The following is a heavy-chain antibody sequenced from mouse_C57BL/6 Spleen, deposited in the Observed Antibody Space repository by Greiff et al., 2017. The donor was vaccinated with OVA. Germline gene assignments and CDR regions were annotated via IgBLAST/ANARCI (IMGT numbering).Heavy chain of an antibody. Sequence: DVHLVESEGGLVQPGSSMKLSCTASGFTFSDYYMAWVRQVPEKGLEWVANINYDGSSTYYLDSLKSRFIISRDNAKNMLYLQMSSLKSEDTATYYCARGGGNYEGFDYWGQGTTLTVSS. D-gene: IGHD2-1*01. CDR3: ARGGGNYEGFDY. CDR2: INYDGSST. J-gene: IGHJ2*01. CDR1: GFTFSDYY. V-gene: IGHV5-16*01.